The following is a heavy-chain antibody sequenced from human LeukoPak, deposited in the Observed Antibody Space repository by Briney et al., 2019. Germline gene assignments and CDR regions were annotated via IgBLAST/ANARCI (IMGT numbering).Heavy chain of an antibody. CDR3: TGDLSSGMPGGFDY. V-gene: IGHV3-21*01. CDR1: GFTYRRYS. CDR2: ISSGSDYI. Sequence: PGGSLRLSCAASGFTYRRYSMNWVRQAPGKGLEWVATISSGSDYIYHADSVRGRFTISRDNVRNSLYLQMDSLRPEDTSVYYCTGDLSSGMPGGFDYWGQGILVTVSS. J-gene: IGHJ4*02. D-gene: IGHD2-2*01.